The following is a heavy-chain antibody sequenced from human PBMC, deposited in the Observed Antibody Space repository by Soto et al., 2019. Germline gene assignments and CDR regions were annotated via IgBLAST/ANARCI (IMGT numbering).Heavy chain of an antibody. CDR2: TYYRSKWYN. CDR1: GDSVSSNSAA. V-gene: IGHV6-1*01. CDR3: ARVELYYDFWSGYYPLNYFDY. J-gene: IGHJ4*02. Sequence: QTLSLTCAISGDSVSSNSAAWNWIRQSPSRGLEWLGRTYYRSKWYNDYAVSVKSRITINPDTSKNQFSLQLNSVTPEDTAVYYCARVELYYDFWSGYYPLNYFDYWGQGTLVTVSS. D-gene: IGHD3-3*01.